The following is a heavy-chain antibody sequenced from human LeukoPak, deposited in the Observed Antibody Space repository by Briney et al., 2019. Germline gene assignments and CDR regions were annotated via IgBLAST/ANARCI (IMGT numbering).Heavy chain of an antibody. D-gene: IGHD5-18*01. CDR2: IFSSGST. CDR1: EGSISVYTDDY. CDR3: ARSRGYSYAQDY. Sequence: TLSLTPTVSEGSISVYTDDYWCWIRPPPEKRLEWIGGIFSSGSTYYNPSLKSRVTISVDTSKNQFSLKLSSVTAADTAVYFCARSRGYSYAQDYWGQGTLVTVSS. V-gene: IGHV4-39*01. J-gene: IGHJ4*02.